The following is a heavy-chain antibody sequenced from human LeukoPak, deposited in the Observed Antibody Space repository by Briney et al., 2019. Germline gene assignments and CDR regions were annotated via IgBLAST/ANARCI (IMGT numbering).Heavy chain of an antibody. CDR3: ARRMVRGVITSPFDY. V-gene: IGHV5-51*01. CDR1: GYSFTSYW. J-gene: IGHJ4*02. D-gene: IGHD3-10*01. Sequence: GESLKISCKGSGYSFTSYWIAWVRQMPGKGLEWMGIIYPSDSDTRYSPSFQGQVNISADKSISTAYLQWSSLKASDTAMYYCARRMVRGVITSPFDYWGQGTLVTVSS. CDR2: IYPSDSDT.